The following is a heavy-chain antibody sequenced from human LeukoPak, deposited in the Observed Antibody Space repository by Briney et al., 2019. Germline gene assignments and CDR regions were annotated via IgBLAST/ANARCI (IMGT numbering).Heavy chain of an antibody. CDR1: GFTFSSYA. D-gene: IGHD2-21*01. J-gene: IGHJ4*02. V-gene: IGHV3-23*01. CDR2: ITGSGEST. Sequence: GGSLRLSCAASGFTFSSYAMSWVRQAPGKGLEWVSGITGSGESTYYADSVEGRLTISRDNSNNTLFLQMTSLRAEDTAVYYCAKGWGWDVDGVMNWGQGTLVTVSS. CDR3: AKGWGWDVDGVMN.